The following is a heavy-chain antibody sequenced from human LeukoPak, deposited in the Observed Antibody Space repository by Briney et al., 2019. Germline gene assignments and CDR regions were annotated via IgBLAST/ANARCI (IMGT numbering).Heavy chain of an antibody. J-gene: IGHJ4*02. D-gene: IGHD2-15*01. CDR3: ARGPYCSGGSCYPYYFDY. Sequence: TGGSLTLSCAASRFSFSAYPMGWVRQAPGKGLEGVAVIWYDGSNKYYADSVKGRFTISRDNSKNTLYLQLNSLRADDTAVYYCARGPYCSGGSCYPYYFDYWGQGTLVTVSS. V-gene: IGHV3-33*08. CDR1: RFSFSAYP. CDR2: IWYDGSNK.